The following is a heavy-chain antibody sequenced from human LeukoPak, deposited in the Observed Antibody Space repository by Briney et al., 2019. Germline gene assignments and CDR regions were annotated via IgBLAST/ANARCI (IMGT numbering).Heavy chain of an antibody. J-gene: IGHJ4*02. CDR1: GFTFSSYG. V-gene: IGHV3-30*02. CDR2: IRYDGSNK. D-gene: IGHD3-16*01. Sequence: GGSLRLSCAASGFTFSSYGMHWVRQAPGKGLEWVAFIRYDGSNKYYADSVKGRFTISRDNSKNTLYLQMNSLRAEDTAVYYCAKEFMITFGGVKYYFDYWGQGTLVTVSS. CDR3: AKEFMITFGGVKYYFDY.